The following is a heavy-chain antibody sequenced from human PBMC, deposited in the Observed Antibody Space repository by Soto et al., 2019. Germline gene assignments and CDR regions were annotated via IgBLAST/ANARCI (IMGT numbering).Heavy chain of an antibody. CDR3: ARVVVVVAASMDV. CDR1: GGSFSGYY. Sequence: SETLSLTCAVYGGSFSGYYWSWIRQPPGKGLEWIGEINHRGSTNYNPSLKSRVTISVDTSKNQFSLKLSSVTAADTAVYYCARVVVVVAASMDVWGQGTTVTVSS. V-gene: IGHV4-34*01. D-gene: IGHD2-15*01. CDR2: INHRGST. J-gene: IGHJ6*02.